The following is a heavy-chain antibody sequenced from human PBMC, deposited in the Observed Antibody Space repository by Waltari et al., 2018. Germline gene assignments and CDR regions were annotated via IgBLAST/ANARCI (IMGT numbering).Heavy chain of an antibody. J-gene: IGHJ4*02. CDR3: AKSGLQSSGFGYFFDY. CDR1: GFTFASYA. Sequence: ELQLVESGGGLVQPGGSLRLSCAASGFTFASYAMNWVRQAPGMGLEWVSGISVGGGSTYYADSVKGRFPISRDNSESTLYLQMNSLRAEDTAVYYCAKSGLQSSGFGYFFDYWGQGTLVTVSA. D-gene: IGHD3-3*01. CDR2: ISVGGGST. V-gene: IGHV3-23*04.